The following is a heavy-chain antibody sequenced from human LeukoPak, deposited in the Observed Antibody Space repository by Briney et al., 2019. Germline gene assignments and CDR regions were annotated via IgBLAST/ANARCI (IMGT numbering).Heavy chain of an antibody. Sequence: PGGSLRLSCAASGFTFSTYGMHWVRQAPGKGLEWVAVISSDGSNKHYADSVKGRFTISRDNSKNTLYLQMNSLRVEDTAVYYCANSARRGYTYGVGTDWGQGTLVTVSS. D-gene: IGHD5-18*01. CDR1: GFTFSTYG. CDR2: ISSDGSNK. J-gene: IGHJ4*02. V-gene: IGHV3-30*18. CDR3: ANSARRGYTYGVGTD.